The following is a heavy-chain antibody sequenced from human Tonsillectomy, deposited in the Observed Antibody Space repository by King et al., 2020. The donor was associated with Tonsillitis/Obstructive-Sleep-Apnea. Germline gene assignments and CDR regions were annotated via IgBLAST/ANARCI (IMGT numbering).Heavy chain of an antibody. CDR2: INPSDGSA. Sequence: VPLVESGAEVKKPGASVKVSCKASGYTFTIYYMHWVRQAPGQGPEWMGIINPSDGSASYAQSFRGRVTMTRDTSTSTVYMELSSLGSEDTAVYYCARDGVGASDYWGQGTLVTVSA. J-gene: IGHJ4*02. CDR1: GYTFTIYY. D-gene: IGHD1-26*01. CDR3: ARDGVGASDY. V-gene: IGHV1-46*01.